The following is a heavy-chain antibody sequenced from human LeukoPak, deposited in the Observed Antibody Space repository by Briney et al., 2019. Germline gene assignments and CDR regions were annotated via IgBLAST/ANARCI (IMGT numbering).Heavy chain of an antibody. CDR1: GFTFSSYW. CDR3: ARDPRYCSSTSCYSFMNY. V-gene: IGHV3-7*01. Sequence: GGSLRLSCAASGFTFSSYWMSWVRQAPGKGLEWVANIKQDGSEKYYVDSVKGRFTISRDNSKNTLYLQMNSLRAEDTAVYYCARDPRYCSSTSCYSFMNYWGQGTLVTVSS. D-gene: IGHD2-2*02. CDR2: IKQDGSEK. J-gene: IGHJ4*02.